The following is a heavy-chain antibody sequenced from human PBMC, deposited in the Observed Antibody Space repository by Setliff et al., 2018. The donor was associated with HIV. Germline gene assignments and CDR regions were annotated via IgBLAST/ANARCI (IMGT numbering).Heavy chain of an antibody. D-gene: IGHD4-4*01. CDR3: ARDRERWLQSRLLDP. J-gene: IGHJ5*02. Sequence: PGGSLRLSCAASGFTFTNYAMSWVRQAPGKGLEWVSVISGSGGSTYYADFVKGRFTISRDNSKNTLYLRMNSLRADDTAIYYCARDRERWLQSRLLDPWGQGTLVTVSS. CDR2: ISGSGGST. V-gene: IGHV3-23*01. CDR1: GFTFTNYA.